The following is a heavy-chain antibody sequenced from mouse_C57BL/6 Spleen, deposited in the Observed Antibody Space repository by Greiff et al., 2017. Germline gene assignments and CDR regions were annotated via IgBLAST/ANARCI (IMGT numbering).Heavy chain of an antibody. Sequence: EVQLQQSGPELVKPGASVKISCKASGYTFTDYYMNWVKQSHGKSLEWIGDINPNNGGTSYNQKFKGKATLTVDKSSSTAYMELRSLTSEDSAVYYCARHYDYDPFDYWGQGTTLTVSS. V-gene: IGHV1-26*01. J-gene: IGHJ2*01. CDR2: INPNNGGT. D-gene: IGHD2-4*01. CDR3: ARHYDYDPFDY. CDR1: GYTFTDYY.